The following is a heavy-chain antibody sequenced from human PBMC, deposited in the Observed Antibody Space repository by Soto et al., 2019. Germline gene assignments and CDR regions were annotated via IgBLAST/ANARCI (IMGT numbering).Heavy chain of an antibody. CDR3: VIDFGYDSSSFLPYCCR. J-gene: IGHJ4*02. Sequence: GGSLRLSCAASGFIFSNYAMSWVRQAPGKGLEWVSAISGSGGSTYYADSVKGRFTISRDNSKKTLYLQMNSLRAEDTAVYYCVIDFGYDSSSFLPYCCRWGQETLGRVSS. CDR1: GFIFSNYA. V-gene: IGHV3-23*01. D-gene: IGHD3-22*01. CDR2: ISGSGGST.